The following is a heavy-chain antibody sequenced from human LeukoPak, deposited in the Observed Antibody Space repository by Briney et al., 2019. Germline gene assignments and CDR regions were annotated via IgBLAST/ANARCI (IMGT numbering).Heavy chain of an antibody. CDR3: ATDLRRILWFGELPFDY. J-gene: IGHJ4*02. Sequence: PSQTLSLTCTVSGGSISSGGYYWSWIRQHPGKGLEWIGYIYYSGSTYYNPSLKSRVTISVDTSKNQFSLKLSSVTAADTAVYYCATDLRRILWFGELPFDYWGQGTLVTVSS. CDR2: IYYSGST. V-gene: IGHV4-31*03. D-gene: IGHD3-10*01. CDR1: GGSISSGGYY.